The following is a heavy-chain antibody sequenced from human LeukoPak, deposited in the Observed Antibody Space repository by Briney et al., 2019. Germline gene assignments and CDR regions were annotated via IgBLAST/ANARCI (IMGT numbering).Heavy chain of an antibody. CDR3: ASNRLSWRLVYYFDY. CDR2: ISYDGSNK. D-gene: IGHD3-9*01. CDR1: GFTFTSYA. J-gene: IGHJ4*02. V-gene: IGHV3-30*04. Sequence: PGRSLRLFCSASGFTFTSYAMHWVRQAPGKGLECVGVISYDGSNKYYADSVKGRFTISRDNSKNTLYLQMNSLRAEDTAVYYCASNRLSWRLVYYFDYWGQGTLVTVSS.